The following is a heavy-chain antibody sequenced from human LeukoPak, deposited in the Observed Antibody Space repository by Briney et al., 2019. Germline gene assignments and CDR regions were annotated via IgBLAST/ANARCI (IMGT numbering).Heavy chain of an antibody. CDR2: IYTSGST. Sequence: SETLSLTCTVSGGSISSYYWSWIRQPAGKGLEWIGRIYTSGSTNYNPSLKSRVTMSVDTSKNQFSLKLSSVTAADTAVYYYARSYNWNYYYYYMDVWGKGTTVTVSS. D-gene: IGHD1-20*01. CDR1: GGSISSYY. CDR3: ARSYNWNYYYYYMDV. J-gene: IGHJ6*03. V-gene: IGHV4-4*07.